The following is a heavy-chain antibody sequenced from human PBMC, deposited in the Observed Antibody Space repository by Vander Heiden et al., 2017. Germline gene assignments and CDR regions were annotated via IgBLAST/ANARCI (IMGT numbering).Heavy chain of an antibody. CDR3: AREADIGD. V-gene: IGHV3-21*01. J-gene: IGHJ4*02. Sequence: EVQLVESGGGLVKPGGSLRLSCAAPGFTFSSYGMHWVGQAPGKGLEWVSSISSSSRYIYYADSVKGRFTISRDYAKNSMYLQMNSLRAEDTAVYYCAREADIGDWGQGTLVTVSS. D-gene: IGHD2-15*01. CDR1: GFTFSSYG. CDR2: ISSSSRYI.